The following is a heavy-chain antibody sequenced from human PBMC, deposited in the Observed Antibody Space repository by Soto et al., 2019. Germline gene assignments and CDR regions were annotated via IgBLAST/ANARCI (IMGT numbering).Heavy chain of an antibody. D-gene: IGHD3-10*01. Sequence: TSETLSLTCTVSGASISSSSYYWGWIRQPPGKGLEWIGSIYYSGRTYYNPSLKSRVTISVDTSKNQFSLKLSSVTAADTAVYYCAIPDYYGSGSYLNNWFDPWGQGTLVTVSS. CDR1: GASISSSSYY. CDR3: AIPDYYGSGSYLNNWFDP. CDR2: IYYSGRT. J-gene: IGHJ5*02. V-gene: IGHV4-39*01.